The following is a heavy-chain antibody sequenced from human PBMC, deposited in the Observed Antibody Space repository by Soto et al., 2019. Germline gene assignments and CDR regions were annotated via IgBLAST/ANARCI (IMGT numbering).Heavy chain of an antibody. CDR2: INHSGST. V-gene: IGHV4-34*01. D-gene: IGHD3-9*01. J-gene: IGHJ6*02. Sequence: PSETLSLTCAVYGGSFSGYYWSWIRQPPGKGLEWIGEINHSGSTNYNPSLKSRVTISVDTSKNQFSLKLSSVTAADTAVYYCARGVTIAYYYYYGMDVWGQGTTVTVSS. CDR3: ARGVTIAYYYYYGMDV. CDR1: GGSFSGYY.